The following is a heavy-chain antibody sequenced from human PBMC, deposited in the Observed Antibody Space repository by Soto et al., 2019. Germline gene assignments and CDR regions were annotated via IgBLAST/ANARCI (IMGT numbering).Heavy chain of an antibody. CDR1: GFTFSTYW. Sequence: EVQLVESGGGLVQPGGSLRLSCAASGFTFSTYWMHWVRQVPGKGLVWVSRVNPDGTTTNYAASVKGRFTISRDNAKNTLLLQMNSLRVDDTAVYFCARDLAGVDDSWGQGTLVTVSS. D-gene: IGHD7-27*01. V-gene: IGHV3-74*01. J-gene: IGHJ4*02. CDR3: ARDLAGVDDS. CDR2: VNPDGTTT.